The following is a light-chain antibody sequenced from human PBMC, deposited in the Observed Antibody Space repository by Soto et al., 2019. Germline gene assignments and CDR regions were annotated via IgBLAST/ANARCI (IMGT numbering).Light chain of an antibody. Sequence: QTVVTQEPSLTVSPGGTVTLTCSSSTGAVTSGYYPNWFQQKPGQAPRVLIYSTSNKHSWTPARFSGSLLGGKAALPLSGVQAEDEAEYYCLVFYDNTWVFGVGTKLTVL. CDR3: LVFYDNTWV. J-gene: IGLJ3*02. V-gene: IGLV7-43*01. CDR2: STS. CDR1: TGAVTSGYY.